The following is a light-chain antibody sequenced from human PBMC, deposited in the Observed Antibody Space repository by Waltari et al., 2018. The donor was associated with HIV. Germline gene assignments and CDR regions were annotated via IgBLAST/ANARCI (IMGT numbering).Light chain of an antibody. CDR3: ATRDGSLKV. J-gene: IGLJ3*02. CDR1: STNIGSNY. Sequence: QTVLTQPPSPSGTPGQGVTISCVGDSTNIGSNYVYWYPQLPGTAPKVLIYRNKQRPSGVPDRFSGSKSGASAALTISGLRSADEAVYFCATRDGSLKVFGGGTKLTVL. CDR2: RNK. V-gene: IGLV1-47*01.